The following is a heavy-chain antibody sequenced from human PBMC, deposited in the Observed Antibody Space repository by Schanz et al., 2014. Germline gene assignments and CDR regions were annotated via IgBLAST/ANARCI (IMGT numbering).Heavy chain of an antibody. CDR2: ISGSGGSA. V-gene: IGHV3-23*01. Sequence: EVQLLESGGGLVQPGGSLRLSCAASGFTFTNYAMTWVRQAPGKGLEWVSGISGSGGSAYDADSVKGRFTISRNNSKKLMYLHVNSLRAEDAAVYYCAGEVGGSVGQHYWGQGTLVTVSS. CDR3: AGEVGGSVGQHY. D-gene: IGHD3-16*01. J-gene: IGHJ4*02. CDR1: GFTFTNYA.